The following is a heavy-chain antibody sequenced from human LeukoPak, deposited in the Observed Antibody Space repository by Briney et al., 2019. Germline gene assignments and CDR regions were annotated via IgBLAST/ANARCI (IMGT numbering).Heavy chain of an antibody. J-gene: IGHJ4*02. CDR1: GFTFSSYE. D-gene: IGHD3-10*01. CDR2: ISSSGSTI. Sequence: PGGSLRLSCAASGFTFSSYEMNWVRQAPGKGLEWVSYISSSGSTIYYADSVKGRFTISRDNAKNSLYLQMNSLRAEDTAVYYCAGGGPYYYGSGAPGRADYWGQGTLVTVSS. CDR3: AGGGPYYYGSGAPGRADY. V-gene: IGHV3-48*03.